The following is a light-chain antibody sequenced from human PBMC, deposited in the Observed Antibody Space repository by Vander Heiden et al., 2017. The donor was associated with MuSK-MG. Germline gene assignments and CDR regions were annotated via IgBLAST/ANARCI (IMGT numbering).Light chain of an antibody. V-gene: IGKV1-27*01. CDR3: QKDDDDPWT. CDR2: SAS. CDR1: QGITNY. J-gene: IGKJ1*01. Sequence: DIQMTQSPSSLSASVGDRVTITCRASQGITNYLAWYQQKPGKAPKLLIYSASTFLSGVPSPSHDRGSGTDFTLTISSLQPEAVATYYSQKDDDDPWTFVQGTKVEI.